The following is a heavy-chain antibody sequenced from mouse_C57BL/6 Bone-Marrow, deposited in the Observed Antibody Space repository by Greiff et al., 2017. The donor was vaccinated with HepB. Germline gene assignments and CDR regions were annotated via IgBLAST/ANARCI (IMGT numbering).Heavy chain of an antibody. CDR2: IYPGSGNT. CDR1: GYSFTSYY. Sequence: QVQLKQSGPELVKPGASVKISCKASGYSFTSYYIHWVKQRPGQGLEWIGWIYPGSGNTKYNEKFKGKATLTADTSSSTAYMQLSSLTSEDSAVYYCARGANWDVTWFAYWGQGTLVTVSA. CDR3: ARGANWDVTWFAY. V-gene: IGHV1-66*01. J-gene: IGHJ3*01. D-gene: IGHD4-1*01.